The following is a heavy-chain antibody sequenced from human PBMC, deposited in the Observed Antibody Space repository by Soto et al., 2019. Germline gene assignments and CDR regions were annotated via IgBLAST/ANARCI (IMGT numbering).Heavy chain of an antibody. Sequence: PSETLSLTCTVSGGSISGSYWSWIRQPPGKGLEWIGYIYYSGSTNYSPSLKGRVTISVDTSKNQFSLKLSSVTAADTAVYYCARLDCSSTSCLYDFDYWGQGTLVTVSS. J-gene: IGHJ4*02. CDR1: GGSISGSY. CDR2: IYYSGST. CDR3: ARLDCSSTSCLYDFDY. V-gene: IGHV4-59*01. D-gene: IGHD2-2*01.